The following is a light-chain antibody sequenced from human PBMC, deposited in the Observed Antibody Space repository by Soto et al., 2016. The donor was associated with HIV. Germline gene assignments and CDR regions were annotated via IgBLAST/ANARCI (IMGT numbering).Light chain of an antibody. CDR1: QSLLHSNGYNY. V-gene: IGKV2-28*01. CDR3: MQALQTPWT. J-gene: IGKJ1*01. CDR2: LGS. Sequence: DIVMTQSPLSLPVTPREPASISCRSSQSLLHSNGYNYLDWYLQKPGQSPQLLIYLGSNRASGVPDRFSGSGSGTDLTLKISRVEAEDVGVYYCMQALQTPWTFGQGTKVEIK.